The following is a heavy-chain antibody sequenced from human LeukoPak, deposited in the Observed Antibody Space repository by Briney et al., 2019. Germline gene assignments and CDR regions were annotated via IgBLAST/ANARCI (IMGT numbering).Heavy chain of an antibody. CDR1: GYTFTRYG. CDR2: ISGHNGQT. V-gene: IGHV1-18*01. J-gene: IGHJ5*02. CDR3: ARDREDYDSGNLKWFDP. Sequence: GASVKVSCKASGYTFTRYGISWVRQAPGQGLEWMGWISGHNGQTKYAQKFQGRVTMTTDTSTSTAYMELRSLRFDDTAMYYCARDREDYDSGNLKWFDPGGQGTQVSVSS. D-gene: IGHD3-10*01.